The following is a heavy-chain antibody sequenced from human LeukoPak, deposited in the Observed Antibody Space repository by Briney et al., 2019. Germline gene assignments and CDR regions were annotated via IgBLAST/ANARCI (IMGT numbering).Heavy chain of an antibody. D-gene: IGHD6-13*01. V-gene: IGHV3-7*01. CDR1: GFTFSSYW. Sequence: GGSLRLSCAASGFTFSSYWMSWVRQAPGKGLEGVANIKQDGSEKYYVDSVKGRFTISRDNAKNSLYLQMNSLRAEDTAVYYCARLKTGYSSSWYYFDYWGQGTLVTVSS. J-gene: IGHJ4*02. CDR3: ARLKTGYSSSWYYFDY. CDR2: IKQDGSEK.